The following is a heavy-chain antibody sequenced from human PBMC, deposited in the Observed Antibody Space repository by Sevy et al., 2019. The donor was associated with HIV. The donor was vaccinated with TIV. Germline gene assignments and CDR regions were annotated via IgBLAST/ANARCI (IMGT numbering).Heavy chain of an antibody. J-gene: IGHJ4*02. CDR2: IILIFGTT. V-gene: IGHV1-69*13. Sequence: ASVKVSCKASGGTFSNYALSWARQAPGQGLEWMGGIILIFGTTNFAQTFQGRVTITADEFTSTAYMELSSLRSADTAVYYWARTPILVIPGATDLYFDNWGQGTLVTVSS. D-gene: IGHD2-2*01. CDR1: GGTFSNYA. CDR3: ARTPILVIPGATDLYFDN.